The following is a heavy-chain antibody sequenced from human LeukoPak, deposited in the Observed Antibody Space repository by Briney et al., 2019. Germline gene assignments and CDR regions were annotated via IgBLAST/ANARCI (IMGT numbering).Heavy chain of an antibody. J-gene: IGHJ5*02. D-gene: IGHD3-10*01. CDR2: IYHSGST. V-gene: IGHV4-30-2*01. CDR1: GGSISSGGYY. CDR3: ARGPRDYYPANWFDP. Sequence: SETLSLTCTVSGGSISSGGYYWSWIRQPPGKGLEWIGYIYHSGSTYYNPSLKSRVTISVDTSKNQFSLKLSSVTAADTAVYYCARGPRDYYPANWFDPWGQGTLVTVSS.